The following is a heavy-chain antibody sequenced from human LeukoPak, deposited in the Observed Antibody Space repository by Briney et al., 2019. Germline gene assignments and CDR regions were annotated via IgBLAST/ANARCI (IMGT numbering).Heavy chain of an antibody. J-gene: IGHJ6*02. Sequence: PGGSLRLSCAASGFTFRSYEMTWVRQAPGKGLEWVSYISSSGSTIYYADSVKGRFTISRDNAKNSLYLQMNSLRAEDTAVYYCASFSYYYYYGMDVWGQGTTVTVSS. D-gene: IGHD3-3*01. CDR1: GFTFRSYE. CDR2: ISSSGSTI. CDR3: ASFSYYYYYGMDV. V-gene: IGHV3-48*03.